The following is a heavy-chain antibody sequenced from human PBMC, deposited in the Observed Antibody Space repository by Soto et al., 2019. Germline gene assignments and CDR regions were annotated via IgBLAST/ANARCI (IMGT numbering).Heavy chain of an antibody. D-gene: IGHD2-15*01. J-gene: IGHJ4*02. CDR2: ISSSSSTI. V-gene: IGHV3-48*01. CDR1: GFTFSSYS. CDR3: ARVHGVVVVTLPPDY. Sequence: HPGGSLRLSCAPSGFTFSSYSMNWVRQAPGKGLEWVSYISSSSSTIYYADSVKGRFTISRDNAKNSLYLQMNSLRAEDTAVYYCARVHGVVVVTLPPDYWGQGTLVTVSS.